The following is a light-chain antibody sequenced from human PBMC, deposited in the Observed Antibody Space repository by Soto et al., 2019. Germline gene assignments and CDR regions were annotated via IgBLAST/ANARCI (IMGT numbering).Light chain of an antibody. CDR1: QGVSNT. CDR2: DAS. CDR3: QQYNNWPRT. V-gene: IGKV3-15*01. J-gene: IGKJ1*01. Sequence: ETVMTQSPATLSVSPGERATLSCRASQGVSNTLAWYQQKPGLPPRLLIYDASRRATGIPARFSGSGSGTEFTLTISRLQSEDFAVYYCQQYNNWPRTFGQGTKVDI.